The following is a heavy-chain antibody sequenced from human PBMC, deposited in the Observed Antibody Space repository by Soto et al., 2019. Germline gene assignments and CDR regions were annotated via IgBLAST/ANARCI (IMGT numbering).Heavy chain of an antibody. D-gene: IGHD3-3*01. J-gene: IGHJ6*03. Sequence: ASVKGSCNASGYTFTSYCSSWVRQAPGQGLEWMGWISAYNGNTNYAQKLQGRVTMTTDTSTSTAYMELRSLRSDDTAVYYCARVLNYDFWSGYLEHYYYYMDVWGKGTTVTVSS. V-gene: IGHV1-18*01. CDR1: GYTFTSYC. CDR2: ISAYNGNT. CDR3: ARVLNYDFWSGYLEHYYYYMDV.